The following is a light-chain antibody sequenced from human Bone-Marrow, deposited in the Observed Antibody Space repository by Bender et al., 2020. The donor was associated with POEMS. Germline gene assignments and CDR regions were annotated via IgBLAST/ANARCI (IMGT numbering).Light chain of an antibody. CDR3: QVWDRSRDHVV. V-gene: IGLV3-1*01. CDR1: KLGSKY. J-gene: IGLJ2*01. Sequence: SYELTQPPSMSVSPGETATISCSGDKLGSKYACWYQQKPGQSPVVVIFQDDKRPSGIPERFSGSNSGNTATLTISRVEAGDEADYYCQVWDRSRDHVVFGGGTKLTVL. CDR2: QDD.